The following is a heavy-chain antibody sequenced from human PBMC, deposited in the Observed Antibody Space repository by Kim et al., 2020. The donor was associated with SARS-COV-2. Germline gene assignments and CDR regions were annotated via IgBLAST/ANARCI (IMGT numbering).Heavy chain of an antibody. CDR3: AGSTNWPYYYFAL. J-gene: IGHJ2*01. CDR2: VSYSGRT. Sequence: SETLSLTCAVSGYSIGTTSYYWGWIRQPPGKGLEWIGSVSYSGRTYYHPSLKSRVTLSLDTSSNQFSLKVTYVTAADTAMFYCAGSTNWPYYYFALWGRGTLVTVSS. D-gene: IGHD1-1*01. V-gene: IGHV4-39*01. CDR1: GYSIGTTSYY.